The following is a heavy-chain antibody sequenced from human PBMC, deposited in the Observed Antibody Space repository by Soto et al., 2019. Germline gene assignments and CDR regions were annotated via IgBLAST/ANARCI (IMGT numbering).Heavy chain of an antibody. V-gene: IGHV1-18*01. J-gene: IGHJ4*02. CDR1: XYXXXXXX. Sequence: QVQLVQSGAEVKKPGASVKVSCKASXYXXXXXXXXXXXXXXXXXLEWMGWISAYNGNTNYAQKLQGRVTMTTDTXXXXXXXXXXXXXXXXXXXYXXXXXXXXXXPFDYWGQGTLVTVSS. CDR2: ISAYNGNT. CDR3: XXXXXXXXPFDY.